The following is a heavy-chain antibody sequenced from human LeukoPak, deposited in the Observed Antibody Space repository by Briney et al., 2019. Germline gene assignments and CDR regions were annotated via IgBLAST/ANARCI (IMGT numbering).Heavy chain of an antibody. CDR3: TTDYPYYYGSGSSGY. J-gene: IGHJ4*02. D-gene: IGHD3-10*01. CDR2: IKSKTDGGTT. V-gene: IGHV3-15*01. Sequence: GGSLRLSCAASGFTFSNAWMSWVRQAPGKGLEWVGRIKSKTDGGTTDYAAPVKGRFTISRDDSKNTLYLQMNSLKTEDTAVYYCTTDYPYYYGSGSSGYWGQGTLVTVSS. CDR1: GFTFSNAW.